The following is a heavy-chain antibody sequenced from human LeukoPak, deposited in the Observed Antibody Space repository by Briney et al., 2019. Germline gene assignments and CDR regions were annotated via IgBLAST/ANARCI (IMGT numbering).Heavy chain of an antibody. CDR2: IYSDGST. V-gene: IGHV4-30-4*01. CDR3: ARGEPPAY. CDR1: GGSINIGDFY. D-gene: IGHD1-14*01. Sequence: SETLSLTCTVSGGSINIGDFYWSWIRQPPGKGLEWIGYIYSDGSTHYTPSLRRRITISLDTSKNQFSLQLRSVTAADTAVYYCARGEPPAYWGQGTLVTVSS. J-gene: IGHJ4*02.